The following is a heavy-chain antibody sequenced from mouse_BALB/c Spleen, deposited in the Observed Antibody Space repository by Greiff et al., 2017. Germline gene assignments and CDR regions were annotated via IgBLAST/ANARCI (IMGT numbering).Heavy chain of an antibody. J-gene: IGHJ1*01. CDR2: ISYSGST. Sequence: EVKVEESGPGLVKPSQSLSLTCTVTGYSITSDYAWNWIRQFPGNKLEWMGYISYSGSTSYNPSLKSRISITRDTSKNQFFLQLNSVTTEDTATYYCARSGYLYWYFDVWGAGTTVTVSS. D-gene: IGHD5-1*01. V-gene: IGHV3-2*02. CDR1: GYSITSDYA. CDR3: ARSGYLYWYFDV.